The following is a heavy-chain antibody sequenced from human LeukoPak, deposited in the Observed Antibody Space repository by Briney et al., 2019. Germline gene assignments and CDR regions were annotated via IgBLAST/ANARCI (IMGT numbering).Heavy chain of an antibody. J-gene: IGHJ6*02. Sequence: ASVKVSCKASGYTFTSYGISWVRQAPGQGLEWMGWISAYNGNTNYAQKLQGRVTMTTDTSTSTAYMELRSLRSDDTAVYYCARVTFLDIVATIPWGGMDVWGQGTTVTVSS. CDR1: GYTFTSYG. CDR3: ARVTFLDIVATIPWGGMDV. V-gene: IGHV1-18*01. CDR2: ISAYNGNT. D-gene: IGHD5-12*01.